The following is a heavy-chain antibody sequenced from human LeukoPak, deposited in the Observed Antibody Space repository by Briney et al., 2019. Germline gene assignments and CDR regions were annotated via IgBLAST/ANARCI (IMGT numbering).Heavy chain of an antibody. CDR2: VGISSGNT. CDR1: GFMFSEYS. Sequence: GSLRLSCAASGFMFSEYSMNWVRQAPGKGLEWISYVGISSGNTKYADSVKGRFTISGDSAKNSVYLQMNNLRVEDTALYYCARDHNYAFDNWGQGTLVTVSS. D-gene: IGHD4-11*01. CDR3: ARDHNYAFDN. V-gene: IGHV3-48*04. J-gene: IGHJ4*02.